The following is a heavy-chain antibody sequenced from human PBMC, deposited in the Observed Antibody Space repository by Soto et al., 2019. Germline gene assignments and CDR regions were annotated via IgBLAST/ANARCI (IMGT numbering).Heavy chain of an antibody. J-gene: IGHJ6*02. Sequence: ASVKVSCKASGYTFTSYDINWVRQATGQGLEWMGWMNPNSGNTGYAQKFQGRVTMTRNTSISTAYMELRSLRSEDTAVYYCARGGYSPGFYYYYGMDGWDQGNTVTVSS. D-gene: IGHD5-18*01. V-gene: IGHV1-8*01. CDR3: ARGGYSPGFYYYYGMDG. CDR1: GYTFTSYD. CDR2: MNPNSGNT.